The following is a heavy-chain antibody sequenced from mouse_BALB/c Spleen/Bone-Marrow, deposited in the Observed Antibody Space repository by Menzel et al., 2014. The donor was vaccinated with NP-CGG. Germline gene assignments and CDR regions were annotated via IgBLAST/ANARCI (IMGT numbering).Heavy chain of an antibody. D-gene: IGHD2-1*01. Sequence: QVQLKESGAELAKPGASVKMSCKASGYTFTSYWMHWVKHRPGQGLEWIGYINPSTGYTDYNQKFNDKATLTADKSSSTAYMQLSSLTSKDSAVYYCARGNPLYAMDYWGQGTSVTVSS. CDR2: INPSTGYT. CDR3: ARGNPLYAMDY. J-gene: IGHJ4*01. CDR1: GYTFTSYW. V-gene: IGHV1-7*01.